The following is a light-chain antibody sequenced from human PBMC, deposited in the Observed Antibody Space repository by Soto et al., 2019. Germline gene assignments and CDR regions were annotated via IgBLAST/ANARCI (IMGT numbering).Light chain of an antibody. Sequence: EIVXTXSPXTLSLSXGXXATXSCXASQSVSXYLAWYQQKPGQAPRLLIYDASNRATGIPARFSGSGSGTDFTLIISSLEPEDFAVYYCQQRSNWPVTFGLGTKVEV. CDR3: QQRSNWPVT. CDR1: QSVSXY. V-gene: IGKV3-11*01. CDR2: DAS. J-gene: IGKJ1*01.